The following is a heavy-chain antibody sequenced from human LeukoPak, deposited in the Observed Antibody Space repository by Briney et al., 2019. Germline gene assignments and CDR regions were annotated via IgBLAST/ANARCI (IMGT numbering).Heavy chain of an antibody. D-gene: IGHD1-26*01. CDR2: LHPRGGK. J-gene: IGHJ4*02. Sequence: GGSLRLSCAVSGFTVSDKAMSWVSLAPGKGLEWVSLLHPRGGKYYADSVKGRFTISSDNSKNTIYLQMNSLTAEDTAVYYCARDLYSGSYFGGQGTLVTVS. CDR3: ARDLYSGSYF. CDR1: GFTVSDKA. V-gene: IGHV3-66*01.